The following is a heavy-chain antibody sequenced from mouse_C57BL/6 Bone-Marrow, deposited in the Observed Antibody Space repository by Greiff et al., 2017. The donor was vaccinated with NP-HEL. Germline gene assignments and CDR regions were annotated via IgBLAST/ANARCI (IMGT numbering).Heavy chain of an antibody. CDR3: ARGDYAWFAY. CDR2: ISYSGST. J-gene: IGHJ3*01. D-gene: IGHD2-4*01. Sequence: EVKLLESGPGMVKPSQSLSLTCTVTGYSITSGYDWHWIRHFPGNKLEWMGYISYSGSTNYNPSLKSRISITHDTSKNHFFLKLNSVTTEDTATYYCARGDYAWFAYWGQGTLVTVSA. CDR1: GYSITSGYD. V-gene: IGHV3-1*01.